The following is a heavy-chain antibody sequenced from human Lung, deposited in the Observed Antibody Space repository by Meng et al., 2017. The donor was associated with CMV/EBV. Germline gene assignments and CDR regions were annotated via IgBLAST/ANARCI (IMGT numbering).Heavy chain of an antibody. J-gene: IGHJ3*02. V-gene: IGHV3-9*01. D-gene: IGHD3-22*01. Sequence: LTXAASGFTFDDYAMHWVRQAPGKGLEWVSGISWNSGSIDYADSVKGRFTISRDNAKNSLYLQMNSLRAEDTALYYCAKDNDAYYYDGSGSLDAFDIWGQGXMVTVSS. CDR3: AKDNDAYYYDGSGSLDAFDI. CDR1: GFTFDDYA. CDR2: ISWNSGSI.